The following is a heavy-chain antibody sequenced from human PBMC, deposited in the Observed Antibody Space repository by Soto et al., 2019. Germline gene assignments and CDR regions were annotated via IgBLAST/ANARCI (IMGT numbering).Heavy chain of an antibody. CDR2: IYYSGST. CDR1: GGSLSSSTW. D-gene: IGHD4-17*01. J-gene: IGHJ4*02. V-gene: IGHV4-4*02. Sequence: PSETLSLTCAVSGGSLSSSTWWSWVRQPPGKALEWLGEIYYSGSTKYNPSLNSRVSISADQSKNDFSLRLNSVTAADTAVYYCVHHGGDPYLHAFWGQGILVPVS. CDR3: VHHGGDPYLHAF.